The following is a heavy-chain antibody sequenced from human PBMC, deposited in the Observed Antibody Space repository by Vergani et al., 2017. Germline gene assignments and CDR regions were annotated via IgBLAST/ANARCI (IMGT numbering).Heavy chain of an antibody. CDR2: IDWDDDK. Sequence: QITLKESGPTLVKPTQTLTLTCTFSGFSLSTSGVGVGWIRQPPGKALEWLARIDWDDDKFYSTSLKTRLTISKDTSKNQVVRTMTNMDPVDTATYYCARILSGDLFDDWGQGTLVTVSA. V-gene: IGHV2-70*04. CDR3: ARILSGDLFDD. J-gene: IGHJ4*02. CDR1: GFSLSTSGVG. D-gene: IGHD4-17*01.